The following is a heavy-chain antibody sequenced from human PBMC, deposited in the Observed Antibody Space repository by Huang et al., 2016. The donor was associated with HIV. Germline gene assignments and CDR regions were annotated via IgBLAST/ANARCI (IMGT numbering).Heavy chain of an antibody. J-gene: IGHJ3*02. CDR2: ISNDGTTT. D-gene: IGHD5-12*01. CDR3: TREYTVAGAFDI. Sequence: QGQLVESGGGVVRPGRSLRLSCAASGFSFSNYAMPWVRPAPGKRLEWVTFISNDGTTTYYANSVKGRFTISRDNFKNTLYLQMNRLRGDDTAVYYCTREYTVAGAFDIWGQGTMVTVSS. V-gene: IGHV3-30-3*01. CDR1: GFSFSNYA.